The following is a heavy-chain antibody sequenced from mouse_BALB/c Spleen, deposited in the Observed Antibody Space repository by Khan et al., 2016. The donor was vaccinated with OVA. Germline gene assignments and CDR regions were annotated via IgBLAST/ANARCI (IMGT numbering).Heavy chain of an antibody. J-gene: IGHJ3*01. Sequence: EVELVESGGGLVQPGGSLRLSCATSGFTFIDYYMNWVRQPPGKALEWLGFIRKKASGYTTEYSPSVKGRFTISRDKSQSNLYLQMNTLRAEDSATYYCARVDYGYGFAYWGQGTLVTVSA. V-gene: IGHV7-3*02. CDR3: ARVDYGYGFAY. CDR1: GFTFIDYY. D-gene: IGHD1-2*01. CDR2: IRKKASGYTT.